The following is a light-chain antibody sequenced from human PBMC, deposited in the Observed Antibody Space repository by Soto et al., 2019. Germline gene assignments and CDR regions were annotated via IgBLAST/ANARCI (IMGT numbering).Light chain of an antibody. J-gene: IGLJ2*01. Sequence: QSVLTQPASVSGSPGQSITISCTGTSSDVGSYNLGSWYQQHPGKAPKLMIYEGSKRPSGVSNRFSGSKSGNTASLTISGLQAEDEADYYCCSYAGSVVFGGGTQLTVL. CDR1: SSDVGSYNL. CDR3: CSYAGSVV. V-gene: IGLV2-23*01. CDR2: EGS.